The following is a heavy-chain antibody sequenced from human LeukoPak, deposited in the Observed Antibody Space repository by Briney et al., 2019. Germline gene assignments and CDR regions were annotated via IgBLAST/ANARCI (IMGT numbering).Heavy chain of an antibody. CDR2: ISSSSSYI. J-gene: IGHJ4*02. CDR1: GFTFSSYS. CDR3: ARDVDDSSGYYY. D-gene: IGHD3-22*01. V-gene: IGHV3-21*01. Sequence: PGGSLRLSCAPSGFTFSSYSMNGVGQAPGRGLEGASSISSSSSYIYYADSVKGRFTISRDNAKNSLYLQMNSLRAEDTAVYYCARDVDDSSGYYYWGQGTLVTVSS.